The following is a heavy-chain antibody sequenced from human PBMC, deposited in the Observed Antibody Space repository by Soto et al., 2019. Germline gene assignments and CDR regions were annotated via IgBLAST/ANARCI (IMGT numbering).Heavy chain of an antibody. CDR1: GFTVSTNY. D-gene: IGHD2-15*01. CDR2: IHIGGGT. CDR3: ARVMPYCSGGSCHSVDY. Sequence: EVHLVESGAGLVQPGESLKLSCVLSGFTVSTNYMTWVRQAPGKGLEWVSGIHIGGGTYYADSVDGRITISRDNSENTLYLQINNLRTEDTAVDYCARVMPYCSGGSCHSVDYWGQGTLVNVSS. J-gene: IGHJ4*02. V-gene: IGHV3-66*01.